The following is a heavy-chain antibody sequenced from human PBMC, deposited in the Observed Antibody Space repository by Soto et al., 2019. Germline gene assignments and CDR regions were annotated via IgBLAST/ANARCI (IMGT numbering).Heavy chain of an antibody. CDR3: ARADFDGLRNYYYGMDV. CDR2: IYYSGST. Sequence: PSETLSLTCTVSGGSTSRGDYYWSWIRQPPGKGLEWIGYIYYSGSTYYNPSPKSRVTISVDTSKNQFSRKLSSVTAADTAVYYCARADFDGLRNYYYGMDVWGQGTTVTVSS. D-gene: IGHD3-9*01. CDR1: GGSTSRGDYY. V-gene: IGHV4-30-4*01. J-gene: IGHJ6*02.